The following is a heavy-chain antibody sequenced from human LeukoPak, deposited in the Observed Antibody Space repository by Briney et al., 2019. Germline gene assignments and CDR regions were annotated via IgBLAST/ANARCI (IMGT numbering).Heavy chain of an antibody. D-gene: IGHD1-26*01. CDR1: GFTVSSNY. CDR3: ARLLRTPVYSGTYYGAFDI. J-gene: IGHJ3*02. CDR2: IYSSDST. Sequence: PGGSLRLSCAASGFTVSSNYVSWVRQAPGKGLEWVSVIYSSDSTYYVDSVRGRFTISRDISENTLYLQMNSLRAEDTAVYFCARLLRTPVYSGTYYGAFDIWGQGTMVTVSS. V-gene: IGHV3-66*04.